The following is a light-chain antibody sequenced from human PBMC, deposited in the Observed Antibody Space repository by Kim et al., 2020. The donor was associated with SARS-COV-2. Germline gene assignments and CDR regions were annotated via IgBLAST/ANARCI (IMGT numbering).Light chain of an antibody. CDR3: QSADGSGTYV. V-gene: IGLV3-25*03. CDR2: KDS. CDR1: ALPEKQ. Sequence: PGQTARITCSGDALPEKQAYWYQQKSGQAPLLLIYKDSERPSGIPGRFSGSSSGTTVTLTISGVQAEDDADYYCQSADGSGTYVFGTGTKVTVL. J-gene: IGLJ1*01.